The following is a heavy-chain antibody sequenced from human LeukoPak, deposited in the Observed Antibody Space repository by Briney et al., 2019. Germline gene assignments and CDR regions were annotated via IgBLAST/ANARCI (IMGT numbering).Heavy chain of an antibody. Sequence: ASVKGSCKASGYTFTSYGISWVRQAPGQGLEWMGWISAYNGNTNYAQKLQGRVTMTTDTSTSTAYMELRSLRSDDTAVYYCARDWYYYYDSSGLDYWGQGTLVTVSS. D-gene: IGHD3-22*01. CDR3: ARDWYYYYDSSGLDY. CDR2: ISAYNGNT. V-gene: IGHV1-18*01. CDR1: GYTFTSYG. J-gene: IGHJ4*02.